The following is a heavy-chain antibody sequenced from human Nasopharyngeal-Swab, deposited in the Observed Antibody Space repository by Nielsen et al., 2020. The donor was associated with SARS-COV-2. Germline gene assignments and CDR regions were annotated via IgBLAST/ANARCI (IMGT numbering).Heavy chain of an antibody. CDR2: INWNGGGT. CDR3: ARIGEYSSTWGGFDI. V-gene: IGHV3-20*01. J-gene: IGHJ3*02. D-gene: IGHD6-13*01. Sequence: ETLSLTCAASGFTFDDYGMSWVRQTPGKGLEWGSSINWNGGGTRYADSVKGRFTISRDNAKNSLYLQMSSLRADDTAFYHCARIGEYSSTWGGFDIWGQGTVVSVSS. CDR1: GFTFDDYG.